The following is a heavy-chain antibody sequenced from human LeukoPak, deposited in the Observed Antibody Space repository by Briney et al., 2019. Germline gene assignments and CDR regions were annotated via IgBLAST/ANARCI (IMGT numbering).Heavy chain of an antibody. CDR1: GFTFTSSA. CDR2: IVVGSGNT. D-gene: IGHD4-11*01. CDR3: ARTASRLQYKGLGY. Sequence: SVKVSCKASGFTFTSSAMQWVRQARGQRLEWIGWIVVGSGNTNYAQKFQERVTITRDMSTSTAYMELSSLRSEDTAVYYCARTASRLQYKGLGYWGQGTLVTVSS. J-gene: IGHJ4*02. V-gene: IGHV1-58*02.